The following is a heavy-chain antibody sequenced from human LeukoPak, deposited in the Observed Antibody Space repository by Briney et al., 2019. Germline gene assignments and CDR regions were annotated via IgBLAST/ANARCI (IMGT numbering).Heavy chain of an antibody. CDR1: GFTFSSYW. D-gene: IGHD3-16*01. CDR3: ASGGHLDV. J-gene: IGHJ6*04. V-gene: IGHV3-7*01. CDR2: IKQDGSEK. Sequence: GGSLRLSCAASGFTFSSYWMSWVRQAPGKGLEWVANIKQDGSEKNYVDSVKGRFTISRDNAKNSLYLQTSSLRAEDTAVYYCASGGHLDVWGTGTTVTVSS.